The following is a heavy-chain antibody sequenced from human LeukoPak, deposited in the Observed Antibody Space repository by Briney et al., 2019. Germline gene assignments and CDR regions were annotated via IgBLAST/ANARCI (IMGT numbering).Heavy chain of an antibody. J-gene: IGHJ4*02. CDR1: GYTFTGYY. CDR2: INPSSGGT. D-gene: IGHD3-22*01. Sequence: GASVKVSCKASGYTFTGYYMHWLRQAPGQGLEWMGWINPSSGGTNYAQKFQGRVTMTRDTSISTAYMELSRLRSDDTAVYYCASSSHMGDSSGYYYFDYWGQGTLVTVSS. CDR3: ASSSHMGDSSGYYYFDY. V-gene: IGHV1-2*02.